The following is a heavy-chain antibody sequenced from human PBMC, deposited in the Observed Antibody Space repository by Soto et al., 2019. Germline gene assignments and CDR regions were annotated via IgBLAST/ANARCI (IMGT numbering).Heavy chain of an antibody. CDR2: ISYDGSNK. CDR3: AKGGIFGVVISEAGTIDY. CDR1: GFTFRSYG. D-gene: IGHD3-3*01. Sequence: PGGSLRLSCAASGFTFRSYGMHWVRQAPGKGLEWVAVISYDGSNKYYADSVKGRFTISRDHSKNTLYLQMNSLRAEDTAVYYCAKGGIFGVVISEAGTIDYWGQGTLVTVSS. V-gene: IGHV3-30*18. J-gene: IGHJ4*02.